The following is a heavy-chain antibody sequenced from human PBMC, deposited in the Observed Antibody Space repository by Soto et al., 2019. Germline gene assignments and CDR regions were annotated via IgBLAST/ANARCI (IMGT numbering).Heavy chain of an antibody. J-gene: IGHJ4*02. D-gene: IGHD3-10*01. CDR2: INAGNGNT. CDR1: GYTFTIYA. V-gene: IGHV1-3*01. Sequence: GASVKVSCKASGYTFTIYAMHWVRQAPGQRLEWMGWINAGNGNTKYSQKFQGRVTITRDTSASTAYMELSSLRSEDTAVYYCARDHPAMVRGVIIPSFDYWGQGTLVTVSS. CDR3: ARDHPAMVRGVIIPSFDY.